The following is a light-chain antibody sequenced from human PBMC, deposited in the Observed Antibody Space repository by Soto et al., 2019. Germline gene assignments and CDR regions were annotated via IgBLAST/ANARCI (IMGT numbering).Light chain of an antibody. CDR1: TSDVGGYNF. V-gene: IGLV2-8*01. CDR2: EVN. Sequence: QSALTQPPSASGSPGQSVTISCTGTTSDVGGYNFVSWYQQQPGKAPKLIIYEVNRRPSGVPDRFSASKSGNTASLTISGLQAEDEANFYCSSYASYSTWVFGGGTKLTVL. CDR3: SSYASYSTWV. J-gene: IGLJ3*02.